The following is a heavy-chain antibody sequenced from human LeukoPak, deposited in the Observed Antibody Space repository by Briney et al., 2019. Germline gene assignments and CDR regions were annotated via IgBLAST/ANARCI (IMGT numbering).Heavy chain of an antibody. D-gene: IGHD1-26*01. CDR3: AWEVPEGAIHY. V-gene: IGHV3-15*01. Sequence: GSLRLSCAASGFTFSNTWMSWVRQAPGKGLEWVGRFRIKTDGETTDYAAPVKGRFIISRDDSKNMLYLQINSLQIEDTAVYYCAWEVPEGAIHYWGQGTLVTVSS. CDR1: GFTFSNTW. CDR2: FRIKTDGETT. J-gene: IGHJ4*02.